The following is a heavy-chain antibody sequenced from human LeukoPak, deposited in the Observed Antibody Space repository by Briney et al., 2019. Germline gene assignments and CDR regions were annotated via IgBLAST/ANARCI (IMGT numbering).Heavy chain of an antibody. CDR3: AKSRTPGFDY. V-gene: IGHV3-23*01. J-gene: IGHJ4*02. Sequence: PGGSLRLSCTASGFTFSSYAMSWVRRAPGRGLEWVSFISGSGGNTYYADSVKGRFTISRDNSKNTLYLQMNRLRAEDTALYYCAKSRTPGFDYWGQGTLVTVSS. CDR1: GFTFSSYA. CDR2: ISGSGGNT. D-gene: IGHD2-15*01.